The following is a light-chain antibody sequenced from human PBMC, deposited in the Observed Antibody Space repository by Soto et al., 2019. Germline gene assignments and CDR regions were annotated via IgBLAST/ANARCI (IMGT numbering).Light chain of an antibody. CDR1: SSDVGGYDY. Sequence: QSALTQPPSASGSPGQSVTISCTGTSSDVGGYDYVSWYQQLPGKTPKLVIYEVNKRPSGVPERFSGSKSGNTGSLTVSGLQAEDEAEFYCSSYAGDTPYIFAPGTKVTVL. CDR2: EVN. V-gene: IGLV2-8*01. CDR3: SSYAGDTPYI. J-gene: IGLJ1*01.